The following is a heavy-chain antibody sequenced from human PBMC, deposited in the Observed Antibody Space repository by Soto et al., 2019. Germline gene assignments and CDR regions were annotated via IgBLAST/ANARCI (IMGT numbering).Heavy chain of an antibody. J-gene: IGHJ3*02. Sequence: GGSLRLSCVASGLTFSSYAMSWVRQAPGKGLQWVSAISGSGGSTYYADSVKGRFTISRDNSKNTLYLQMNSLRAEDTAVYYCAKGGLGYGFDIWGQGTMVTVSS. D-gene: IGHD7-27*01. CDR1: GLTFSSYA. V-gene: IGHV3-23*01. CDR2: ISGSGGST. CDR3: AKGGLGYGFDI.